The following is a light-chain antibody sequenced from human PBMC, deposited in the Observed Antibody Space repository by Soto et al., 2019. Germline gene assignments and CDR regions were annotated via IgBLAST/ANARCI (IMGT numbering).Light chain of an antibody. V-gene: IGKV3D-15*01. Sequence: EIVMTQSPATLSVSAGERATLSCRASQTVLTNLAWYQQKPGQAPRLLVYGASTRATGIPASFSGSGSGTEFTLTISSLQSEDFAVYYCQQYNNWPITFGQGTRLEIK. CDR3: QQYNNWPIT. CDR1: QTVLTN. J-gene: IGKJ5*01. CDR2: GAS.